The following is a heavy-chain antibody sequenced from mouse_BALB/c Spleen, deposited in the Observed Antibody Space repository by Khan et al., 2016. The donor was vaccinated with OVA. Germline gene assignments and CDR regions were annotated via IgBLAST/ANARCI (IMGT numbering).Heavy chain of an antibody. D-gene: IGHD1-1*01. V-gene: IGHV1-20*02. J-gene: IGHJ2*01. CDR3: ANKYGSDFDY. CDR1: GYSFTGYC. Sequence: VQLKESGPELVKPGASVKISCKASGYSFTGYCMNWVMQSHGKSLEWIGRINPHIGETLYNQKFKGKATLTVDESSRTVHMELRSLASEDSAVYYCANKYGSDFDYWGQGTTLTVSS. CDR2: INPHIGET.